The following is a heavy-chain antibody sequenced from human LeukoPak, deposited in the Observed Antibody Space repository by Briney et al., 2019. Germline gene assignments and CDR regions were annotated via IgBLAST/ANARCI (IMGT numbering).Heavy chain of an antibody. CDR1: GGSISSGVYY. D-gene: IGHD3-16*01. J-gene: IGHJ4*02. Sequence: PSQTLSLTCTVSGGSISSGVYYWSWIRQHPGKGLEWIGYIHYSGSTYYSPSLKSRVTISVDTSNNQFSLKLTSVTAADTAVYYCAGDRGGGVFDYWGQGTLVTVSS. V-gene: IGHV4-31*03. CDR2: IHYSGST. CDR3: AGDRGGGVFDY.